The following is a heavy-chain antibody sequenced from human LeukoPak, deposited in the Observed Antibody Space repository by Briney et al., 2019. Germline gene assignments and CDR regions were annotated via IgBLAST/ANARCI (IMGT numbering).Heavy chain of an antibody. CDR3: ARTDLTEDSEY. D-gene: IGHD1-14*01. CDR2: IYSSGST. Sequence: SETLSLTCAVSGYSISSSNWWGWIRQPPGKGLEWIGYIYSSGSTYYNPSLKSLVTMSVDTSKNQFSLKLSSVTAADTAVYYCARTDLTEDSEYWGLGTLVTVSS. J-gene: IGHJ4*02. CDR1: GYSISSSNW. V-gene: IGHV4-28*01.